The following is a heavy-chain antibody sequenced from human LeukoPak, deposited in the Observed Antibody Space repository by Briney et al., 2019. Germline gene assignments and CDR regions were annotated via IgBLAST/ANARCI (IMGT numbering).Heavy chain of an antibody. J-gene: IGHJ4*02. V-gene: IGHV4-34*01. Sequence: SETLSLTCAVYGGSFNGYYWSWIRQPPGKGLEWIGEINHSGFINYNPSLKSRLTISVDTSKNQFSLKLSSVTAADTAVYYCARGTVVTGYYFDYWGQGTLVTVSS. CDR3: ARGTVVTGYYFDY. D-gene: IGHD4-23*01. CDR2: INHSGFI. CDR1: GGSFNGYY.